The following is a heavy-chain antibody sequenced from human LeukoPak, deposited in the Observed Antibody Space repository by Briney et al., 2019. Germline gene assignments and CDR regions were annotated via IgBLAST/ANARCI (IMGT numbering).Heavy chain of an antibody. CDR1: GGSISSGDYY. CDR3: ATDESGAIDY. V-gene: IGHV4-39*07. Sequence: SETLSLTCTVSGGSISSGDYYWSWIRQPPGKGLEWIGEINHSGSTNYNPSLKSRVTISVDTSKNQFSLKLSSVTAADTAVYYCATDESGAIDYWGQGTLVTVSS. J-gene: IGHJ4*02. CDR2: INHSGST.